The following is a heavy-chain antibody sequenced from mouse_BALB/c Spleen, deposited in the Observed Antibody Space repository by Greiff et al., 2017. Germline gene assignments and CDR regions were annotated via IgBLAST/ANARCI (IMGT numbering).Heavy chain of an antibody. Sequence: QVQLQQSGAELVKPGASVKLSCKASGYTFTSYYMYWVKQRPGQGLEWIGEINPSNGGTNFNEKFKSKATLTVDKSSSTAYMQLSSLTSEDSAVYYCTRFSYRYDLYAMDYWGQGTSVTVSS. CDR3: TRFSYRYDLYAMDY. J-gene: IGHJ4*01. CDR1: GYTFTSYY. CDR2: INPSNGGT. D-gene: IGHD2-14*01. V-gene: IGHV1S81*02.